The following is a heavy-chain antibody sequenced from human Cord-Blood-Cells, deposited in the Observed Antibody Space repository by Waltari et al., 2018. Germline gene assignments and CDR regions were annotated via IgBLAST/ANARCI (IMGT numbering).Heavy chain of an antibody. D-gene: IGHD2-15*01. CDR3: ARQRECSGGSCYGWWFDP. CDR1: GGSISRYS. V-gene: IGHV4-59*08. J-gene: IGHJ5*02. CDR2: IYYSGST. Sequence: QVQLQESGPGLVKPSETLSLTCTVSGGSISRYSWTWIRQPPGKGLEWIWYIYYSGSTNYNPSLKSRVTISVDTSKNQFSLKLSSVTAADTAVYYCARQRECSGGSCYGWWFDPWGQGTLVTVSS.